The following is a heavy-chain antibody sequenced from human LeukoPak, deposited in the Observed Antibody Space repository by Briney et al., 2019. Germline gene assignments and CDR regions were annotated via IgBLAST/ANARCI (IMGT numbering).Heavy chain of an antibody. Sequence: ASVKVSCKASGYTFTSYGISWVRQAPGQGLEWMGWISAYNGNTNYAQKLQGRVTMTTDTSTSTAYMEPRSLRSDDTAVYYCARGGVPIVGATPLYYWGQGTLVTVSS. CDR1: GYTFTSYG. V-gene: IGHV1-18*01. CDR3: ARGGVPIVGATPLYY. D-gene: IGHD1-26*01. CDR2: ISAYNGNT. J-gene: IGHJ4*02.